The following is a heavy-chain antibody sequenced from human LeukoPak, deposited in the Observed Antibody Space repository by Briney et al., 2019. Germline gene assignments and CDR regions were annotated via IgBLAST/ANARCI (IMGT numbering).Heavy chain of an antibody. J-gene: IGHJ4*02. CDR3: ARDREYYDSSGYLGD. D-gene: IGHD3-22*01. CDR2: ISGSGGST. Sequence: GGTLRLSCAASGFTFSSYGMSWVRQAPGKGLEWVSAISGSGGSTYYADSVKGRFTISRDNSKNTLYLQMNSLRAEDTAVYYCARDREYYDSSGYLGDWGQGTLVTVSS. CDR1: GFTFSSYG. V-gene: IGHV3-23*01.